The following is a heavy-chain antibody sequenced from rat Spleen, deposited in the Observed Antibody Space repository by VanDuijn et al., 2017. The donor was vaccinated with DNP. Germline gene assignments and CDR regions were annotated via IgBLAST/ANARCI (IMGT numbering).Heavy chain of an antibody. Sequence: QVQLEESGPGLMQPSETLSLTCTVSGFSLTNIGVGWVRQPPGKGLEWMGRIQSDGNTDYNSVLKSRLSISRDTSKSQVFLKMSSLQSEDTGIYFCTRVPFGYYDYWGQGVMVTVSS. D-gene: IGHD4-3*01. CDR2: IQSDGNT. CDR3: TRVPFGYYDY. V-gene: IGHV2-1*01. CDR1: GFSLTNIG. J-gene: IGHJ2*01.